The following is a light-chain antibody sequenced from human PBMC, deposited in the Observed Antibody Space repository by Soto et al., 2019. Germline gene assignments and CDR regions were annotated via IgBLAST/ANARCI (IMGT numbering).Light chain of an antibody. V-gene: IGKV1-39*01. CDR2: AAS. CDR1: QSISSY. J-gene: IGKJ4*01. Sequence: DLQMTPSPSSLSASVGDRVTITCRASQSISSYLNWYQQKPGKAPKLLIYAASSLQSGVPSRFSGSGSGTDFTLTISSLQPEDCATYYCQQLNAYPLTFGGGTKVDIK. CDR3: QQLNAYPLT.